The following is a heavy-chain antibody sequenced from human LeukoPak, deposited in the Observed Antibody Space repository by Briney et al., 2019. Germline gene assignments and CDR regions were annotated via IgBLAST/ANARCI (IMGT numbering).Heavy chain of an antibody. CDR3: AKSPHYRVTAIIYYFDN. CDR2: FSGSGTNT. Sequence: QAGGSLRLSCEASGFTFSSFAMTWVRQAPGKGLDWVSGFSGSGTNTYYADSVKGRFTISRDNSKTTLYLQMNSLRAEDTAVYYCAKSPHYRVTAIIYYFDNWGQGTLVTVSP. D-gene: IGHD3-16*02. CDR1: GFTFSSFA. J-gene: IGHJ4*02. V-gene: IGHV3-23*01.